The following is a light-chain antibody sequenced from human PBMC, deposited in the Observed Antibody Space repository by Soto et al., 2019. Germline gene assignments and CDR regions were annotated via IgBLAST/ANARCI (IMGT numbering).Light chain of an antibody. CDR3: CSYVDTYIFVI. V-gene: IGLV2-11*01. J-gene: IGLJ2*01. CDR1: SSDVGAYNY. CDR2: DVS. Sequence: QSALTQPRSVSGSPGQSVTISCTGTSSDVGAYNYVSWYQQHPGKAPKLMIYDVSKRPSGVPDRFSGSKSDNTASLTISGLQAEDEADYYCCSYVDTYIFVIFGGVTKLTVL.